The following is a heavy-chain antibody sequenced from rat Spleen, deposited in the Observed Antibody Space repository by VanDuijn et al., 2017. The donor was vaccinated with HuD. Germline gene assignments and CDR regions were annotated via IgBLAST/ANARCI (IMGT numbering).Heavy chain of an antibody. CDR3: ARLTIGS. CDR1: GFSLTSYT. D-gene: IGHD1-3*01. J-gene: IGHJ2*01. Sequence: QVQLKESGPGLVQPSRTLSLTCTVSGFSLTSYTVSWVRQPPGKGLEWIAAISSGGNTYYNSALKSRLSISRDTSKSQVFLKMNSLQTEDTAMYFCARLTIGSWGQGVMVTVSS. V-gene: IGHV2-6*01. CDR2: ISSGGNT.